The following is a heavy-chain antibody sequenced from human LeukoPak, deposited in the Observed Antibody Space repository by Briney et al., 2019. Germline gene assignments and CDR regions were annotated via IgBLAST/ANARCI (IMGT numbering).Heavy chain of an antibody. CDR1: GFTFISYA. D-gene: IGHD6-19*01. J-gene: IGHJ5*02. CDR2: ISSSGGST. V-gene: IGHV3-23*01. Sequence: GGSLRLSCAASGFTFISYAMSWVRQAPGKGLEWVSAISSSGGSTYYADSVKGRFTISRDNSKNTLYLQMNSLRAEDTGVYYCAKDDSIGWHNWFDPWGQGTLVTVSS. CDR3: AKDDSIGWHNWFDP.